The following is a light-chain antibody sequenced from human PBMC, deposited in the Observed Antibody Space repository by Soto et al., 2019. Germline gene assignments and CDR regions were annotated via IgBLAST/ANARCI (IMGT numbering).Light chain of an antibody. CDR1: QSVSSY. CDR2: DAS. V-gene: IGKV3-11*01. J-gene: IGKJ4*01. CDR3: QQNSNWFHA. Sequence: EIVLTQSPATLSLSPGERATLSCRASQSVSSYSAWYQQKPGQAPRLLIYDASNRATGIPARFSGSGSGTDCTHTINSLEPEDFAVYYCQQNSNWFHAFGGGTKVEIK.